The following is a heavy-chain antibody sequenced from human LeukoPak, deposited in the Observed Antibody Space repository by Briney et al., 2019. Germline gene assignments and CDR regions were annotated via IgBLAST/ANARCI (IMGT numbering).Heavy chain of an antibody. CDR3: ARGPPESSSSAGDYYFDY. CDR2: IYISGST. Sequence: KPSETLSLTCPVSGGSISSHYWSWIRQPAGKGLQWIGRIYISGSTNYNPSLKSRVTMSVDTSKNQFSLRLNSVTAADTAVYYCARGPPESSSSAGDYYFDYWGQGTLVTVSS. V-gene: IGHV4-4*07. CDR1: GGSISSHY. J-gene: IGHJ4*02. D-gene: IGHD6-6*01.